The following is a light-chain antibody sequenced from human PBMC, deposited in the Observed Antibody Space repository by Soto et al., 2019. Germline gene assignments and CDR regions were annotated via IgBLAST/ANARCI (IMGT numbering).Light chain of an antibody. Sequence: AIQMTQSPSSLSASVGARVPSTCRASQGIRNDLGWYQQKPGKAPKLLIYAASSLQSGVPSRFSGSGSGTDFTLTSSSLQPEDFATYYCLQDYNYPLTFGGGTKVDIK. CDR3: LQDYNYPLT. CDR2: AAS. J-gene: IGKJ4*01. CDR1: QGIRND. V-gene: IGKV1-6*01.